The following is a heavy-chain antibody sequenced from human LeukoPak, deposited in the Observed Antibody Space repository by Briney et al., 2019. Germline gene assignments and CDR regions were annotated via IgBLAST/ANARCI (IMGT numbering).Heavy chain of an antibody. CDR1: GGSISSNSYY. J-gene: IGHJ5*02. CDR2: IYYSGST. CDR3: ARKVLGYCSSTSCTNWFDP. Sequence: SETLSLTCTVSGGSISSNSYYWGWIRQPPGKGLEWIGSIYYSGSTYYNPSLKSRVTISVDTSKNQFSLKLSSVTAADTAVYYCARKVLGYCSSTSCTNWFDPWGQGTLVTVSS. V-gene: IGHV4-39*07. D-gene: IGHD2-2*01.